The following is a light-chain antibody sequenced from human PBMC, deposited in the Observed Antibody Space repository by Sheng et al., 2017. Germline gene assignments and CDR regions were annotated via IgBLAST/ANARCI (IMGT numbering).Light chain of an antibody. CDR2: DTS. V-gene: IGKV3-20*01. J-gene: IGKJ5*01. CDR1: RSVSNNY. Sequence: ENVLTQSPDTLSLSPGERATLSCRASRSVSNNYLVWYQQKPGQAPRLLIYDTSTRATGVPDRFSGSGSGTDFTLTISRLEPEDFAVYYCQQYATFPITFGQGTRLDLK. CDR3: QQYATFPIT.